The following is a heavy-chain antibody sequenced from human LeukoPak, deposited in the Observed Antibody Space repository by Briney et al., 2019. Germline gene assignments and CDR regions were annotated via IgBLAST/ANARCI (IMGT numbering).Heavy chain of an antibody. CDR3: ARGQRWEPTWNYYYYGMDV. Sequence: ASVKVSCKASGYTFTGYYMHRVRQAPGQGLEWMGWINPNSGGTNYAQKFQGRVTMTRDTSISTAYMELSRLRSDDTAVYYCARGQRWEPTWNYYYYGMDVWGQGTTVTVSS. D-gene: IGHD1-26*01. J-gene: IGHJ6*02. V-gene: IGHV1-2*02. CDR2: INPNSGGT. CDR1: GYTFTGYY.